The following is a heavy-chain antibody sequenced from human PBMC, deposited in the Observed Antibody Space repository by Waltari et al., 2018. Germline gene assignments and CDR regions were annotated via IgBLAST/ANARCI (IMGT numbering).Heavy chain of an antibody. V-gene: IGHV4-39*01. D-gene: IGHD3-22*01. CDR1: GGSISSSAYY. J-gene: IGHJ4*02. Sequence: QLQLQESGPGLVKPSETLSLTCTVSGGSISSSAYYWVWIRQTPGKGLEWIGSIDYSGTTYYTPSLSSLVTISVDKSKSQFSLKLSSVTAADTAIYYCARQSYYDESGHDWGQGTLVTVSS. CDR3: ARQSYYDESGHD. CDR2: IDYSGTT.